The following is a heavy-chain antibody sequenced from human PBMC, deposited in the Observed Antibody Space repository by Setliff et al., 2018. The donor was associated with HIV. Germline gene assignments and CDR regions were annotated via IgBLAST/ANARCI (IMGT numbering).Heavy chain of an antibody. CDR1: GGSFSGYY. V-gene: IGHV4-34*01. D-gene: IGHD1-26*01. Sequence: SSETLSLTCAVYGGSFSGYYWNWIRQPPGKGLEWIGEVNHSGSTNYNPSLKSRVTISVDTSKNQFSLKLSSVTAADTAVYFCVRNHEWALGTWGQGLLVTVSS. CDR3: VRNHEWALGT. CDR2: VNHSGST. J-gene: IGHJ5*02.